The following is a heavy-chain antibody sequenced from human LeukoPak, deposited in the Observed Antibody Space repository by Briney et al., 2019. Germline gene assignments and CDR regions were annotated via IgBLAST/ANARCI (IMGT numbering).Heavy chain of an antibody. Sequence: SETLSLTCAVYGGSFSGYYWSWIRQPPGKGLEWIGEINHSGSTNYNPSLKSRVTISVDTSKNQFSLKLSSVTAADTAVYYCARRPHCYDSSGYLDYWGQGTLVTVSS. V-gene: IGHV4-34*01. D-gene: IGHD3-22*01. CDR3: ARRPHCYDSSGYLDY. J-gene: IGHJ4*02. CDR1: GGSFSGYY. CDR2: INHSGST.